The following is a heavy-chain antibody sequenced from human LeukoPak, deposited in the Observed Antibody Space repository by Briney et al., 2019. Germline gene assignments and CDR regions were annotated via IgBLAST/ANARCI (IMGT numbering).Heavy chain of an antibody. D-gene: IGHD2-15*01. CDR3: ARGGYCSGGNCYGYFDY. J-gene: IGHJ4*02. V-gene: IGHV3-66*01. CDR1: GFTVSNNY. Sequence: QPGGSLRLSCAASGFTVSNNYMSWVRQAPGKGLEWVSGIYSGGTTYYADSVKGRFTISRDNSKNTLYLLMNSLRAEDTAVYYCARGGYCSGGNCYGYFDYWGQGTLVTVSS. CDR2: IYSGGTT.